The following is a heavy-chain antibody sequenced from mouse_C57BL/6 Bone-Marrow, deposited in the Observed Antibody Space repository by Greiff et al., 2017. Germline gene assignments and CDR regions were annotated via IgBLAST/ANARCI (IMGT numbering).Heavy chain of an antibody. CDR1: GFTFSNYW. CDR3: TGAYGGNYWYFDG. D-gene: IGHD1-1*01. J-gene: IGHJ1*03. CDR2: IRLKSDNYAT. Sequence: EVKLMESGGGLVQPGGSMKLSCVASGFTFSNYWMNWVRQSPEKGLEWVAQIRLKSDNYATHYAESVKGRFTISRDDSKSSVYLQMNHLRAEDTGIYYVTGAYGGNYWYFDGWGTVATVTVSS. V-gene: IGHV6-3*01.